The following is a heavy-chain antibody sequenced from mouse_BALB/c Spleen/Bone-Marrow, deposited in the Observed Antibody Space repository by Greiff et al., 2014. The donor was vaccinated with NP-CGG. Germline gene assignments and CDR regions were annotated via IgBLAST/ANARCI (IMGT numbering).Heavy chain of an antibody. J-gene: IGHJ4*01. CDR2: ISSGGGYT. CDR3: TRQRNWDHYAMDY. D-gene: IGHD4-1*01. V-gene: IGHV5-6*01. Sequence: EVKLMESGGDLVKPGGSLKLSCAASGFTFSTYGMSWVRQTPDKRLEWVATISSGGGYTYYPDSVKGRFTISRDNANNTLYLQMSSQKSEDTAIYYCTRQRNWDHYAMDYWGQGTSVTVSS. CDR1: GFTFSTYG.